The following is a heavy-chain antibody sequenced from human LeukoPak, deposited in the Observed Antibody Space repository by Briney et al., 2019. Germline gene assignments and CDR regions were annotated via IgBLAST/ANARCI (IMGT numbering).Heavy chain of an antibody. V-gene: IGHV1-18*01. CDR1: GYTFTSYG. D-gene: IGHD2-21*02. J-gene: IGHJ4*02. CDR3: ARGGVDLLPYCGGDCYYTPFDY. CDR2: ISAYNGNT. Sequence: ASVKVSCKASGYTFTSYGISWVRQAPGQGLEWMGWISAYNGNTNYAQKLQGRVTMTTDTSTSTAYMELRSLRSDDTAVYYCARGGVDLLPYCGGDCYYTPFDYWGQGTLVTVPS.